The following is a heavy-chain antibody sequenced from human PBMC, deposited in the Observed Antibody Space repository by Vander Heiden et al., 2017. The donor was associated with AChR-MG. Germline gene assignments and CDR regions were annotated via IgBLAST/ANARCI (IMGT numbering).Heavy chain of an antibody. D-gene: IGHD3-22*01. CDR1: GGTFSSTA. V-gene: IGHV1-69*01. CDR3: AREAYYYDSSGYLNWFDP. CDR2: IIPIFGTA. Sequence: QVQLVQSGAEVKKPGSSVQVSCKASGGTFSSTAISWVRQAPGQGLEWMGGIIPIFGTANYAQKFQGRVTITADESTSTAYMELSSLRSEDTAVYYCAREAYYYDSSGYLNWFDPWGQGTLVTVSS. J-gene: IGHJ5*02.